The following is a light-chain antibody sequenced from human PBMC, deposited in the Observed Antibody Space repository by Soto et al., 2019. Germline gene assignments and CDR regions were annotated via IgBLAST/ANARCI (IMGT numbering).Light chain of an antibody. J-gene: IGLJ1*01. Sequence: QSVLTQPPSASETPGQTVSISCSGSNSNIASNTVNWYQHLPGTAPKLLIYYNNQRPSGVPDRFSGSKSGTSASLAISGLQSEDEADYFCAAWNDNPNGPGYVFGTGTKVTVL. CDR2: YNN. V-gene: IGLV1-44*01. CDR3: AAWNDNPNGPGYV. CDR1: NSNIASNT.